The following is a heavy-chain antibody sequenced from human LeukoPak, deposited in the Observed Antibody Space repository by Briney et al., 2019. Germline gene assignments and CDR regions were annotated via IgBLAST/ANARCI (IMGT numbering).Heavy chain of an antibody. V-gene: IGHV3-66*01. CDR1: GFTVSSNY. J-gene: IGHJ4*02. Sequence: PGGSLRLSCAASGFTVSSNYMSWVRQAPGKGLEWVSVIYSGGSTYYADSVKGRFTISRDNSKNTLYLQMNSLRAEDTAVYYCARARYSISGYDYWGQGTLVTVSS. CDR2: IYSGGST. D-gene: IGHD3-22*01. CDR3: ARARYSISGYDY.